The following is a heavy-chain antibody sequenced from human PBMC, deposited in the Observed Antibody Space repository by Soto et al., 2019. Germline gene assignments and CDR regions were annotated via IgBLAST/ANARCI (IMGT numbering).Heavy chain of an antibody. V-gene: IGHV3-23*01. Sequence: PGGSLRLSCAASGFSFSLYAMTWVRQAPGKGLEWVSSIGGSGGSTYYAESFRGRFTISRDNSKKTVYVQMNSLRADDTAVYYCAKGTSRIHYGMDVRGQGTTVTVSS. CDR2: IGGSGGST. CDR3: AKGTSRIHYGMDV. CDR1: GFSFSLYA. J-gene: IGHJ6*02.